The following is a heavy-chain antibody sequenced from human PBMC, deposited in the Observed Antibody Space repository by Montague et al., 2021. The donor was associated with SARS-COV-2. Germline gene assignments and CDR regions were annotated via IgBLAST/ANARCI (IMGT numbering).Heavy chain of an antibody. CDR1: GGSISSSNW. V-gene: IGHV4-4*02. D-gene: IGHD2-15*01. CDR3: AREGLVVRGWFDP. J-gene: IGHJ5*02. CDR2: IYHSGST. Sequence: SETLSLTCAVSGGSISSSNWGSWVRQPPGKGLEWIGEIYHSGSTXYNPSLRSRVTISVDKSKNQFSLKLSSVTAADTAVYYCAREGLVVRGWFDPWGQGTLVTVSS.